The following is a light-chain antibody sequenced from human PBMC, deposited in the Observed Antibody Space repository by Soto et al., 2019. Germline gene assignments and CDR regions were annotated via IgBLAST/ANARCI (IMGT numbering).Light chain of an antibody. J-gene: IGKJ4*01. Sequence: DIAMTQSPLSLPVTPGEPASISCRSGQSLLHGNGYNYLHWYLQKPGQSPQLLIYLGSNRASGVPDRFSGSGSGTDFTLKISRVEAEDFGVYYCMQALETPLTFGGGTKVDIK. CDR2: LGS. V-gene: IGKV2-28*01. CDR1: QSLLHGNGYNY. CDR3: MQALETPLT.